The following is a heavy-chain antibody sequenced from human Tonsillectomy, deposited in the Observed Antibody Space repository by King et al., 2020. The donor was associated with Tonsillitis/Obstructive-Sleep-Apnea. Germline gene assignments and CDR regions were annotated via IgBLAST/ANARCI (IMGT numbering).Heavy chain of an antibody. D-gene: IGHD2-2*01. CDR1: GFTFDDYT. CDR2: ISWDGGST. Sequence: QLVQSGGVVVQPGGSLRLSCAASGFTFDDYTMHWVRHAPGKGLEWVSLISWDGGSTYYADSVKGRFTISRDNSKNSLYLQMNSLRTEDTALYYCAKDKLHCSSTSCYYFDYWGQGTLVTVSS. V-gene: IGHV3-43*01. J-gene: IGHJ4*02. CDR3: AKDKLHCSSTSCYYFDY.